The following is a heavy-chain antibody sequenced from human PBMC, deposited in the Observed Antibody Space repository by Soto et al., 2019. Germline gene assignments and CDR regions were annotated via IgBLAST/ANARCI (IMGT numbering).Heavy chain of an antibody. Sequence: PGGSLRLSCAASGFTFSSYSMNWVRQAPGKGLEWVSSISSSSSYIYYADSVKGRFTISRDNAKNSLYLQMNSLRAEDTAVYYCARGVPGVISNKYYYYGMDVWGQGTTVTVSS. V-gene: IGHV3-21*01. D-gene: IGHD2-2*01. CDR2: ISSSSSYI. CDR1: GFTFSSYS. CDR3: ARGVPGVISNKYYYYGMDV. J-gene: IGHJ6*02.